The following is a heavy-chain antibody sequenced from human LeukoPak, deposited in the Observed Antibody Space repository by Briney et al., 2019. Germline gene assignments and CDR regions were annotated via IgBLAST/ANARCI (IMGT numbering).Heavy chain of an antibody. D-gene: IGHD3-22*01. Sequence: EASVKVSCKASGGTFSSYAISWVRQAPGQGLEWMGRIIPILGIANYAQKFQGRVTITADKSTSTAYMELSSLRSEDTAVYYCARDGNETYYYDSSGYLTGYWGQGTLVTVSS. J-gene: IGHJ4*02. V-gene: IGHV1-69*04. CDR2: IIPILGIA. CDR1: GGTFSSYA. CDR3: ARDGNETYYYDSSGYLTGY.